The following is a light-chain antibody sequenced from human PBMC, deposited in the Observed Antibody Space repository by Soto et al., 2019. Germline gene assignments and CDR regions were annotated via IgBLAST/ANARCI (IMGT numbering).Light chain of an antibody. Sequence: EIVLTQSPGTLSLSPGERATLSCRASQSVSSSYLAWYQQKPGQAPRLLIYGASSRATGIPDRFSGSGSGTDLTITISRLEPEDFSVYYCQQYGRSPPYTFGQGTKLEIK. CDR2: GAS. CDR1: QSVSSSY. J-gene: IGKJ2*01. V-gene: IGKV3-20*01. CDR3: QQYGRSPPYT.